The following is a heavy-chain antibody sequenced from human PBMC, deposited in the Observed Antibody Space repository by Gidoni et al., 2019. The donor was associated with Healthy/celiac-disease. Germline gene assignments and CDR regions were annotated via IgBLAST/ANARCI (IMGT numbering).Heavy chain of an antibody. CDR3: AKGSGIITVTTYGMDV. CDR1: GFTFRSYA. CDR2: ISGSGGST. V-gene: IGHV3-23*01. D-gene: IGHD4-17*01. J-gene: IGHJ6*02. Sequence: EVQLLESGGGLVQPGGSLRLSCAASGFTFRSYAMSWVRQAPGKGLEWVSAISGSGGSTYYADAVKGRFTISRDNSKNTLYLQMNSLRAEDTAVYYCAKGSGIITVTTYGMDVWGQVTTVTVSS.